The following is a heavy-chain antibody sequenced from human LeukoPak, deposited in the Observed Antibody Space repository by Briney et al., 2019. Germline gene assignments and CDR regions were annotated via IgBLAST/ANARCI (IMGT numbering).Heavy chain of an antibody. Sequence: GESLKIYCKGSGHSFTSYWISWVRQMPGKGLEWMGRIDPSDSYTNYSPSFQGHVTISADKSISTAYLQWSSLTASDTAMYYCARTSWFGVDYWGQGTLVTASS. D-gene: IGHD3-10*01. J-gene: IGHJ4*02. CDR3: ARTSWFGVDY. CDR2: IDPSDSYT. V-gene: IGHV5-10-1*01. CDR1: GHSFTSYW.